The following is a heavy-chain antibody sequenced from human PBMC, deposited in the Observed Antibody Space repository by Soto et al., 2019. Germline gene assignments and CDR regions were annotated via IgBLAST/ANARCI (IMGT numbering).Heavy chain of an antibody. J-gene: IGHJ1*01. CDR1: GFTFSNYV. V-gene: IGHV3-23*01. CDR3: AKGPAYYYDSSGYLIYFQH. Sequence: EEQLLESGGGLVQPGGSLRLSCAASGFTFSNYVMNWVRQAPGKGLEWVSSISDSGDSTYYADSVKGRFTISRDNSKNTLYLQMNSLRAEDTAVYYCAKGPAYYYDSSGYLIYFQHWGQGTLVTVSS. CDR2: ISDSGDST. D-gene: IGHD3-22*01.